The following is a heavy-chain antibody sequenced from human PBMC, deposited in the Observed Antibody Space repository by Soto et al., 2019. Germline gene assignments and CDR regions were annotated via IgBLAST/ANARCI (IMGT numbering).Heavy chain of an antibody. V-gene: IGHV3-21*01. J-gene: IGHJ5*02. D-gene: IGHD5-12*01. CDR2: ISSSSSYI. CDR1: GFTFSSYS. CDR3: ARDSLGGYDPSGRFDP. Sequence: EVQLVESGGGLVKPGGSLRLSCAASGFTFSSYSMNWVRQAPGKGLEWVSSISSSSSYIYYADSVKGRFTISRDNAKNSLYLQMNSLRAEDTAVYYCARDSLGGYDPSGRFDPWGQGTLVTVSS.